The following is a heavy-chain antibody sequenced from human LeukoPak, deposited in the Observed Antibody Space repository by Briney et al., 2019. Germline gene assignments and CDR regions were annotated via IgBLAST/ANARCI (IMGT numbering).Heavy chain of an antibody. J-gene: IGHJ3*02. Sequence: SVKVSCKASGGTFSSYAISWVRQAPGQGLEGMGRIIPILGMADYAQKFQGRVTITADKSTGTAYMEPSSLRSEDTAVYYCARAGKLPAAIVSLKSYVAFDIWGQGTMVAVSS. V-gene: IGHV1-69*04. CDR3: ARAGKLPAAIVSLKSYVAFDI. CDR2: IIPILGMA. D-gene: IGHD2-2*02. CDR1: GGTFSSYA.